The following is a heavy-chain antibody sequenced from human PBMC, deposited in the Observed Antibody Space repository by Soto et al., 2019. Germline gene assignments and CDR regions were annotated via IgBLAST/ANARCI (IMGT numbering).Heavy chain of an antibody. CDR1: GFTVSSNY. V-gene: IGHV3-53*01. J-gene: IGHJ6*04. Sequence: PGGSLRLSCAASGFTVSSNYMSWVRQAPGKGLEWVSVIYSGGSTYYADSVKGRFTISRDNSKNTLYLQMNSLRAEDTAVYYCARGVSRFGYGMDVWGKGTTVTVSS. CDR2: IYSGGST. CDR3: ARGVSRFGYGMDV. D-gene: IGHD3-3*01.